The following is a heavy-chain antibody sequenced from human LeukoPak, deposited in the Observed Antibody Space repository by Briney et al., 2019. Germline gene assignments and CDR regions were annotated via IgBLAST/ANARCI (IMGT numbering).Heavy chain of an antibody. D-gene: IGHD4-11*01. V-gene: IGHV3-21*01. J-gene: IGHJ4*02. CDR3: ARSYSNYDAILFGTS. Sequence: GGSLRLSCAASGFTFSSYSMNWVRQAPGKGLEWVSSISSSSSYIYYADSVKGRFTISRDNAKNSLYLQMNSLRAEDTAVYYCARSYSNYDAILFGTSWGQGTLVTVSS. CDR1: GFTFSSYS. CDR2: ISSSSSYI.